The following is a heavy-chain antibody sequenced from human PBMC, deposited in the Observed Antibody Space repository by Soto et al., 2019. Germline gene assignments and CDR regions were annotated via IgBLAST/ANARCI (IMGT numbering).Heavy chain of an antibody. V-gene: IGHV3-9*01. CDR1: GFTFDDYA. CDR2: ISWNSGNI. D-gene: IGHD1-1*01. CDR3: AKGSTAYNWNDGYFDY. J-gene: IGHJ4*02. Sequence: EVQLVESGGGLVQPGRSLRLSCAASGFTFDDYAMHWVRQAPGKGLQWVSGISWNSGNIGYADSVKGRITISRDNAKNSLYLEMNSLRAEDAALYYCAKGSTAYNWNDGYFDYWGQGALVTVSS.